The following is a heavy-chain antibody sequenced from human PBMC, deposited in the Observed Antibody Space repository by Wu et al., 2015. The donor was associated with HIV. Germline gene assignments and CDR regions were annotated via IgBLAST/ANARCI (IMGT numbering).Heavy chain of an antibody. J-gene: IGHJ3*02. D-gene: IGHD3-22*01. CDR1: GYTFTGYY. CDR2: INPNSGGT. CDR3: ARDRDYYDSSGYYAFDI. V-gene: IGHV1-2*02. Sequence: QVQLVQSGAEVKKPGASVKVSCKASGYTFTGYYMHWVRQAPGQGLEWMGWINPNSGGTNYAQKFQGRVTMTRDTSISTAYMELSRLRSDDTAVYYCARDRDYYDSSGYYAFDIWGQGTSGHRLF.